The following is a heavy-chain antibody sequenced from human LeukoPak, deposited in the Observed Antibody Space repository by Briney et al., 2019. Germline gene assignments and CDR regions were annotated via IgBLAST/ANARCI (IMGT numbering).Heavy chain of an antibody. Sequence: PSETLSLTCTVSGYSISSGYYWGWIRQPPGKGLEWIGSIYHSGSTYYNPSLKSRVTISVDTSKNQFSLKLSSVTAADTAVYYCARIGTPGCVDYWGQGTLVTVSS. V-gene: IGHV4-38-2*02. J-gene: IGHJ4*02. CDR3: ARIGTPGCVDY. CDR2: IYHSGST. D-gene: IGHD1-14*01. CDR1: GYSISSGYY.